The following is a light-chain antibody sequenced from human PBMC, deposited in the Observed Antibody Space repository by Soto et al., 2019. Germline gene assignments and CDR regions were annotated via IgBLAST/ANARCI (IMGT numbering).Light chain of an antibody. Sequence: QSVLTQPPSASGTPGQRVTISCSGSSSNIGRNYVYWYQHLPGTAPKLLIYRGDQRPSGVPDRFSGSKSDTSASMAISWVRSEDEADYHCAAWDDSLSGLVFGGGTKVTVL. CDR3: AAWDDSLSGLV. V-gene: IGLV1-47*01. CDR1: SSNIGRNY. CDR2: RGD. J-gene: IGLJ2*01.